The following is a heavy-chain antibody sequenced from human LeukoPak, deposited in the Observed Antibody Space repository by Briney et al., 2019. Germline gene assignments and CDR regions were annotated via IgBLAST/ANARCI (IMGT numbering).Heavy chain of an antibody. D-gene: IGHD1-1*01. J-gene: IGHJ2*01. CDR1: GFTFNSYA. CDR2: INGSGGTT. CDR3: AKGVGSGTTYWYFDL. Sequence: EGSLRLSCAASGFTFNSYAMTWVRQAPGKGLEWVSIINGSGGTTSYADSVKGRFTISRDNSKNTVYLQMNSLRAEDRAVYYCAKGVGSGTTYWYFDLWGRGTLVTVSS. V-gene: IGHV3-23*01.